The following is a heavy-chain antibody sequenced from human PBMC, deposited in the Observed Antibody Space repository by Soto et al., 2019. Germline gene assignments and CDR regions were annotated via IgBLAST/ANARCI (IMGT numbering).Heavy chain of an antibody. CDR1: GGSISSSSYY. J-gene: IGHJ4*02. V-gene: IGHV4-39*01. CDR3: VRARRGIAVAGNAGVDY. CDR2: IYYSGST. D-gene: IGHD6-19*01. Sequence: SETLSLTCTVSGGSISSSSYYWGWIRQPPGKGLEWIGSIYYSGSTYYNPSLKSRVTISVDTSKNQFSLKLSSVTAADTAVYYCVRARRGIAVAGNAGVDYWGQGTLVTVSS.